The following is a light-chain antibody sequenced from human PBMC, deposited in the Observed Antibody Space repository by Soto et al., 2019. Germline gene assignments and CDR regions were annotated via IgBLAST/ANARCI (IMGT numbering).Light chain of an antibody. Sequence: EIVLTQSPGTLSLSPGERATLSCRASHSVSSNLAWYQQKPGQPPRLLIYDISTRATGIPTRFSGSGSGTEFTLTISSLQSEDFAVYYCQQYNSWPLTFGGGTKVDIK. CDR2: DIS. CDR3: QQYNSWPLT. J-gene: IGKJ4*01. CDR1: HSVSSN. V-gene: IGKV3D-15*01.